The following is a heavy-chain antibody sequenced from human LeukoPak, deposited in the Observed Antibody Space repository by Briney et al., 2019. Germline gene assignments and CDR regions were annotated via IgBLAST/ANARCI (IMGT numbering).Heavy chain of an antibody. D-gene: IGHD3-3*01. CDR3: ARRGYDFWGGYQRPNWFDP. J-gene: IGHJ5*02. CDR2: IYHSGST. Sequence: PSETLSLTCAVSGGSISSSNWWSWVRQPPGKGLEWIGEIYHSGSTNYNPSLKSRVTISVDKSKNQFSLKLSSVTAADTAVYYCARRGYDFWGGYQRPNWFDPWGQGTLVTVSS. V-gene: IGHV4-4*02. CDR1: GGSISSSNW.